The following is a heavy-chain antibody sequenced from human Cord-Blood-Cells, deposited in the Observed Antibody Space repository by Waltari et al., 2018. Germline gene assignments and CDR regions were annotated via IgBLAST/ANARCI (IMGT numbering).Heavy chain of an antibody. CDR2: ISGSGGST. CDR1: GFTFSSYA. J-gene: IGHJ5*02. D-gene: IGHD3-9*01. Sequence: EVQLVESGGGLVQPGGSLRLSCAASGFTFSSYAMSWVRQAPGKGLEWVSAISGSGGSTYYADSVKGWFTISRDNSKNTLYLQMNSLRAEDTAVYYCAKDPDYDILTGYYWFDPWGQGTLVTVSS. CDR3: AKDPDYDILTGYYWFDP. V-gene: IGHV3-23*04.